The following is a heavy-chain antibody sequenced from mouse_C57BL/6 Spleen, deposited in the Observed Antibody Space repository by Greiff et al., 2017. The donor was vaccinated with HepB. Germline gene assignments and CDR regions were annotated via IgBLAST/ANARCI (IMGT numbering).Heavy chain of an antibody. CDR1: GYTFTSYW. Sequence: QVQLQQPGAELVKPGASVKLSCKASGYTFTSYWMQWVKQRPGQGLEWIGEIDPSDSYTNYNQKFKGKATLTVDTSSSTAYMQLSSLTSEDSAVYYCARRVYSHHAMDYWGQGTSVTVSS. J-gene: IGHJ4*01. CDR3: ARRVYSHHAMDY. V-gene: IGHV1-50*01. CDR2: IDPSDSYT. D-gene: IGHD2-12*01.